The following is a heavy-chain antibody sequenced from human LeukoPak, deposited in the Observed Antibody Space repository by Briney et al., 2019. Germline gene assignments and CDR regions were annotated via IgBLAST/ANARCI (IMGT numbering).Heavy chain of an antibody. CDR1: GGSISSYY. J-gene: IGHJ4*02. V-gene: IGHV4-59*12. D-gene: IGHD6-19*01. CDR2: IYYSGST. Sequence: PSETLSLTCTVSGGSISSYYWSWTRQPPGKGLEWIGYIYYSGSTNYNPSLKSRVTISLDMSKNQFSLKLSSVTAADTAVYYCARSSGWFDYWGQGTLVTVSS. CDR3: ARSSGWFDY.